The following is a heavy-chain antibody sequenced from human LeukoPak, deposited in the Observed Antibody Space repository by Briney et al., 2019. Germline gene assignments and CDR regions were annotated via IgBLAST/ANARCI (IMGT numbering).Heavy chain of an antibody. Sequence: NPGGSLRLSCEASGFTFIDYTMNWVRQAPGKGLEWVSSISSDKSYIKYADSVKGRFSISRDNTKNSLFLEMRSLRVEDTAVYFCARDYYDNSASATFDYWGQGNLVTVSS. D-gene: IGHD3-22*01. J-gene: IGHJ4*02. CDR3: ARDYYDNSASATFDY. CDR2: ISSDKSYI. V-gene: IGHV3-21*01. CDR1: GFTFIDYT.